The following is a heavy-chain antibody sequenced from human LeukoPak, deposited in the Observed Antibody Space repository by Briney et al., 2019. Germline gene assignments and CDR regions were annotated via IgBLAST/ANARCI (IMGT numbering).Heavy chain of an antibody. J-gene: IGHJ6*03. CDR2: IRYDGNNK. Sequence: GGSLRLSCAASGFTFSSYDMHWVRQAPGKGLEWVALIRYDGNNKYYADSVKGRFTISRDTSRNTLYRQMISLRTEDTAVYYCAKDGPSPYRYYMDVWGKGTTVTISS. CDR1: GFTFSSYD. V-gene: IGHV3-30*02. CDR3: AKDGPSPYRYYMDV.